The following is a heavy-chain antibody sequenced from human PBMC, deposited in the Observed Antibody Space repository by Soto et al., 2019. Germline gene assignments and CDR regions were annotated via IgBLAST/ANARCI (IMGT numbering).Heavy chain of an antibody. Sequence: QVHLVQSGAEVKKPGASVKVSCKGSGYTFTSYGITWVRQAPGQGLGWMGWISAHNGNTDYAQKLQGRVTVTRDTSTSTAYMAVRSLRSDDTAVDYCARGRYGDYGGQGALVTVSS. V-gene: IGHV1-18*01. CDR3: ARGRYGDY. CDR1: GYTFTSYG. D-gene: IGHD1-1*01. J-gene: IGHJ4*02. CDR2: ISAHNGNT.